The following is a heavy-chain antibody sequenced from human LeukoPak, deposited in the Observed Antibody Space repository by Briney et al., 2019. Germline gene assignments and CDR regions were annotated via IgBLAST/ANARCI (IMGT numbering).Heavy chain of an antibody. CDR1: GGSISSGDYS. D-gene: IGHD5-18*01. Sequence: SQTLSLTCTVSGGSISSGDYSWSWIRQPPGKGLEWIGYIYYSGSTYYNPSLKSRVTISVDTSKNQFSLKLSSVTAADTAVYYCARARDTAVVHYYYYGMDVWGQGTTVTVSS. CDR2: IYYSGST. CDR3: ARARDTAVVHYYYYGMDV. J-gene: IGHJ6*02. V-gene: IGHV4-30-4*01.